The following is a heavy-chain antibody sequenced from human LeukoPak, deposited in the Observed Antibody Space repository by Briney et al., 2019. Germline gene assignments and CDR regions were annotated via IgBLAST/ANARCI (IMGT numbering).Heavy chain of an antibody. J-gene: IGHJ4*02. CDR2: IYYSGST. V-gene: IGHV4-59*08. CDR3: ARLGPYFDY. Sequence: SETQSLTCTVSGGSISSYYWSWIRQPPGKGLEWIGYIYYSGSTNYNPSLKSRVTISVDTSKNQFSLKLSSVTAADTAVYCCARLGPYFDYWGQGTLVTVSS. CDR1: GGSISSYY.